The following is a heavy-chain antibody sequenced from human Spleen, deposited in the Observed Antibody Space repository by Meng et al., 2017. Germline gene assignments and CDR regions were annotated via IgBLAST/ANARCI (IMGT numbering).Heavy chain of an antibody. V-gene: IGHV3-7*01. CDR1: GFTFSYYW. D-gene: IGHD3-3*01. CDR2: IKQDGSEK. Sequence: GESLKISCAASGFTFSYYWMTWVRQAPGKGLEWVANIKQDGSEKYYVDSVKGRFTISRDNAKNSLYLQMNSLRAEDTAVYYCARGITIFGPPTYYYYGMDVWGQGTTVTVSS. J-gene: IGHJ6*02. CDR3: ARGITIFGPPTYYYYGMDV.